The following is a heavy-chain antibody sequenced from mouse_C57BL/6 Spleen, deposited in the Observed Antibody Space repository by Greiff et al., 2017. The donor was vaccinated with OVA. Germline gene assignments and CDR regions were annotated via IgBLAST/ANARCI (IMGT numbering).Heavy chain of an antibody. D-gene: IGHD2-4*01. CDR1: GYTFTSYG. Sequence: VQLQQSGAELARPGASVKLSCKASGYTFTSYGISWVKQRTGQGLEWIGEIYPRSGNTYYNEKFKGKATLTADKSSSTAYMELRSLTSEDSAVYFCATIYYDYDRGDYFDYWGQGTTLTVSS. V-gene: IGHV1-81*01. J-gene: IGHJ2*01. CDR3: ATIYYDYDRGDYFDY. CDR2: IYPRSGNT.